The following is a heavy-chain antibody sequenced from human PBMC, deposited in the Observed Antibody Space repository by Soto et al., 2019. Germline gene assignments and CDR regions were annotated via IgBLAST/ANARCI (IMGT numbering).Heavy chain of an antibody. Sequence: SETLSLTCTVAGGSISSYYWSWIRPPPGKGLEWIGYIYYSGSTNYNPSLKSRVTISVDTSKNQFSLKLSSVTAADTAVYYCARHLPIAVAGNGLFDYWGQGTLVTVSS. J-gene: IGHJ4*02. V-gene: IGHV4-59*08. CDR3: ARHLPIAVAGNGLFDY. D-gene: IGHD6-19*01. CDR1: GGSISSYY. CDR2: IYYSGST.